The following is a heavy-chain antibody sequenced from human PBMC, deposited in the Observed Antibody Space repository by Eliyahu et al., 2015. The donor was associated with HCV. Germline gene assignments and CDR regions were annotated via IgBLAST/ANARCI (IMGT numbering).Heavy chain of an antibody. D-gene: IGHD1-7*01. CDR3: ARGGGTWNYFGMDV. V-gene: IGHV1-69*01. J-gene: IGHJ6*02. CDR2: IIPIFGTV. CDR1: GRLFSSYA. Sequence: QXQLVQSGAEVKKPGSSXXVSCRAPGRLFSSYAMSWVRXAPGQGLEWMGGIIPIFGTVKYAQSFQGRVTITADESTNTTYMEVTSLRFDDTAVYYCARGGGTWNYFGMDVWGQGTTVTVSS.